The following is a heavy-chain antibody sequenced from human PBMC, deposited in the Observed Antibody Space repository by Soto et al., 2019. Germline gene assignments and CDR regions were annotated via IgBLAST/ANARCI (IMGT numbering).Heavy chain of an antibody. V-gene: IGHV3-23*01. CDR1: GFTFSSYA. D-gene: IGHD5-18*01. J-gene: IGHJ3*02. CDR2: ISGSGGST. CDR3: AKDRGDDSYIEGAFDI. Sequence: GSRRLSCAASGFTFSSYAMSWVRQAPGKGLEWVSAISGSGGSTYYADSVKGRFTISRDNSKNTLYLQMNSLRAEDTAVYYCAKDRGDDSYIEGAFDIWGQGTMVTVSS.